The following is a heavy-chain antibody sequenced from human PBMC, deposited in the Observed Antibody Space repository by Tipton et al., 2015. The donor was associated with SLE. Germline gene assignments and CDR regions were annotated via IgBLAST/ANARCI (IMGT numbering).Heavy chain of an antibody. CDR2: TDYGGTT. J-gene: IGHJ5*02. V-gene: IGHV4-31*03. Sequence: TLSLTCSVSGSTLSRGGYHWSWIRQHPGKGLEWLAYTDYGGTTYYNPSLESRLTTSVDRSKNQFSRKVNSVTAADTAVYYCARAAYYYGSGSYYNVGWFDPWGQGTLVTVSS. CDR3: ARAAYYYGSGSYYNVGWFDP. CDR1: GSTLSRGGYH. D-gene: IGHD3-10*01.